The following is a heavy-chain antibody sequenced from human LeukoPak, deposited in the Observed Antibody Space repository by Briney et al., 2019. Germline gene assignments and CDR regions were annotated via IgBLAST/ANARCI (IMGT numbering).Heavy chain of an antibody. Sequence: SETLSLTCTVSGGSISSYYWSWIRQPPGKGLEWIGYIYYSGSTNYNPSLKSRATISVDTSKNQFSLKLSSVTAADTAVYYCARDIVVVPAAEKVYNWFDPWGQGTLVTVSS. V-gene: IGHV4-59*01. CDR3: ARDIVVVPAAEKVYNWFDP. D-gene: IGHD2-2*01. J-gene: IGHJ5*02. CDR2: IYYSGST. CDR1: GGSISSYY.